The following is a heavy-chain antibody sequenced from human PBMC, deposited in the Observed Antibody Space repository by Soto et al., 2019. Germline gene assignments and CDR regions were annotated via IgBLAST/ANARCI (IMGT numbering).Heavy chain of an antibody. CDR2: TIPIPDTT. CDR1: GDTFSNYY. Sequence: QVQLVQSGAEVKKPGSSVKVSCKTSGDTFSNYYINWMRQAPGQGLEWVGGTIPIPDTTNYARRFQGSVTITADKSTSTVFMVLSSLTSDDTALYYCASAKGAVAFDLWGQGTQVTVSS. V-gene: IGHV1-69*06. CDR3: ASAKGAVAFDL. D-gene: IGHD6-19*01. J-gene: IGHJ5*02.